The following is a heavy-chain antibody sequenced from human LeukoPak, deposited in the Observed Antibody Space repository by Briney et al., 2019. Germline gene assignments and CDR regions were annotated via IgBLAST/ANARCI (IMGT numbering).Heavy chain of an antibody. Sequence: SETLSLTCTVSGSSISSSSYYWGWIRQPPGKGLEWIGSIYYSGSTYYNPSLKSRVTISVDTSKNQFSLKLSSVTAADTAVYCCASGDYRKYWGQGTLVTVSS. CDR2: IYYSGST. CDR3: ASGDYRKY. V-gene: IGHV4-39*07. J-gene: IGHJ4*02. D-gene: IGHD4-17*01. CDR1: GSSISSSSYY.